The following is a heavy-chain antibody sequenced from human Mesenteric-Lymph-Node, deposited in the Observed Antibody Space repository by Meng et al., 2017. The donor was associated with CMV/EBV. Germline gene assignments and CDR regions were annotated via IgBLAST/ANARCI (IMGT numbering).Heavy chain of an antibody. CDR1: GFTFSSYG. V-gene: IGHV3-30*02. J-gene: IGHJ6*02. Sequence: GESLKISCAASGFTFSSYGIHWVRQAPGKGLEWVAFIQYDGSKKSYADSVKGRFTISRDNSKNALYLQMNSLRGEDTALYYCARGGNYGMDVWGQGTTVTVSS. CDR3: ARGGNYGMDV. D-gene: IGHD3-10*01. CDR2: IQYDGSKK.